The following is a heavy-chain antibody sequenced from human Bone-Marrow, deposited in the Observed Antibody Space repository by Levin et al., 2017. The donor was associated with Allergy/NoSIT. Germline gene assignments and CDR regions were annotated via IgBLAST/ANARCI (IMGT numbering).Heavy chain of an antibody. D-gene: IGHD6-25*01. CDR1: GFKFSAYG. CDR3: ARGGYSTGWPPLDI. J-gene: IGHJ6*02. CDR2: ISSDGRDK. Sequence: GGSLRLSCTASGFKFSAYGMHWVRQAPGKGPEWVSLISSDGRDKYYVDSVRGRFSISRDTSKNIFYLQMNNLRVEDTAVYFCARGGYSTGWPPLDIWGQGTTVRVS. V-gene: IGHV3-33*01.